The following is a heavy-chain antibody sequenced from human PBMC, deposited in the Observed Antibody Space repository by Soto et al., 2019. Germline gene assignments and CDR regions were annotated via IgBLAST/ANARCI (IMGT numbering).Heavy chain of an antibody. CDR1: AFTFNRFA. D-gene: IGHD1-26*01. Sequence: QVQLVESGGGVVQPGRSLRLSCAASAFTFNRFAMHWVRQAPGKGLEWVAVLSSDGTKTYYADSVKGRFTISRDNSINTLFLQMNSLRLEDTSVYYCAKDISTYSGGYTYYFDCWGQGTLVTVSS. CDR2: LSSDGTKT. J-gene: IGHJ4*02. CDR3: AKDISTYSGGYTYYFDC. V-gene: IGHV3-30*18.